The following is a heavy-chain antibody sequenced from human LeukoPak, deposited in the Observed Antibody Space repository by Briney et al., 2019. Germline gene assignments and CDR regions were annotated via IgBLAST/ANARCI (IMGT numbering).Heavy chain of an antibody. CDR2: ITSESIP. V-gene: IGHV3-11*06. CDR3: AKDKYYYESSGLLDN. Sequence: GGSLRLTCEAPGFLFHDYYMSWVRRAPGKGLEWIAYITSESIPQYADSVRGRFTISRDNAKNTLYLVMNNLRAEDTAVYYCAKDKYYYESSGLLDNWGQGTLVTVSS. D-gene: IGHD3-22*01. J-gene: IGHJ4*02. CDR1: GFLFHDYY.